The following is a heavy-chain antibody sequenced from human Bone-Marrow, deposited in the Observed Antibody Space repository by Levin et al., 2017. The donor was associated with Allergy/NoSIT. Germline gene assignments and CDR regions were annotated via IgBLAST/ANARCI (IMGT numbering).Heavy chain of an antibody. Sequence: ASVKVSCKASGYTFTGYYIHWLRQAPGQGLQWMGRVNPNTGGTHYAENLQGRATITRDTSSSTVYMELSRLRSGDTAIYYCAKLKSFGFASTPSDAFDIWGQGTMVSVSS. CDR1: GYTFTGYY. CDR3: AKLKSFGFASTPSDAFDI. J-gene: IGHJ3*02. D-gene: IGHD3-3*01. V-gene: IGHV1-2*06. CDR2: VNPNTGGT.